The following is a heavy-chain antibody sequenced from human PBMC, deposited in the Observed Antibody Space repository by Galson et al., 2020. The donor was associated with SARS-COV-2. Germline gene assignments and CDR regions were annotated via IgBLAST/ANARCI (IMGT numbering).Heavy chain of an antibody. CDR1: GFTFSTHG. J-gene: IGHJ4*02. CDR3: ARDSGDGATFGGAYFADC. D-gene: IGHD3-3*01. V-gene: IGHV3-30*03. CDR2: ISNDGGFK. Sequence: PGGSLRLSCAASGFTFSTHGMHWVRQAPGKGLEWVAIISNDGGFKYYADSVKGRFTLSRDNSRNTLYLQMSGLGVEDAALYYCARDSGDGATFGGAYFADCWGQGTLVAVST.